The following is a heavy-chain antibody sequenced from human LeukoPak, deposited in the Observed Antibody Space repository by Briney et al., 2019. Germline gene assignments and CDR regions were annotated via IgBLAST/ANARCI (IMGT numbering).Heavy chain of an antibody. V-gene: IGHV4-61*01. Sequence: SETLSLTCTVSGASVSSYNHCWNWIRQPPGKGLEWLGYFCYDGNSRYSPSLQSRVAISADTSKNHFSLKLTSVTAADTAVYYCARGAGGYRFDPWGQGTLVTVSS. J-gene: IGHJ5*02. D-gene: IGHD1-1*01. CDR3: ARGAGGYRFDP. CDR1: GASVSSYNHC. CDR2: FCYDGNS.